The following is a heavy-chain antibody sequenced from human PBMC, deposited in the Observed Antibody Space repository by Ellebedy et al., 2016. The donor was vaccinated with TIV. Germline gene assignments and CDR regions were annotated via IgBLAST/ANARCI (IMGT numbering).Heavy chain of an antibody. Sequence: GESLKISCAASGITFSSYDMGWVRQAPGKGLEWVSAISGSGGSTYYADSVKGRFTISRDNSKNALYLQMNSLRAEDTAVYYCAKDRNNYGGAPYNGLDIWGQGTTVTVSS. V-gene: IGHV3-23*01. CDR1: GITFSSYD. CDR2: ISGSGGST. J-gene: IGHJ6*02. CDR3: AKDRNNYGGAPYNGLDI. D-gene: IGHD1/OR15-1a*01.